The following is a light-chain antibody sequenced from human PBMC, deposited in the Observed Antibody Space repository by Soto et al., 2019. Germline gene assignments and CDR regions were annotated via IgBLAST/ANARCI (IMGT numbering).Light chain of an antibody. CDR3: QQYTNWPPNT. Sequence: EILMTQSPDTLSVSPVESATLSCRASQRVYSNLAWYQQRPGQAPRLLIYGASTRATGVPARFSGRGSGTEFTLTISSQQSEDFAVYYCQQYTNWPPNTFGQGTRLDIK. J-gene: IGKJ5*01. V-gene: IGKV3-15*01. CDR1: QRVYSN. CDR2: GAS.